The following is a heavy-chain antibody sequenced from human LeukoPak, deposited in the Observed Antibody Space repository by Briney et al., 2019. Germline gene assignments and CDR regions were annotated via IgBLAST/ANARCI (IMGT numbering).Heavy chain of an antibody. V-gene: IGHV4-38-2*02. CDR2: MYHSGST. CDR3: VKSGGYGLIDY. Sequence: SETLSLTCTVSGYSISSGYYWGWIRQPPGKGLECIGTMYHSGSTFYNPSLKSRVTISVDTSKNQFSLKLTSMTAADTAMYFCVKSGGYGLIDYWGQGTLVTVSS. J-gene: IGHJ4*02. CDR1: GYSISSGYY. D-gene: IGHD1-26*01.